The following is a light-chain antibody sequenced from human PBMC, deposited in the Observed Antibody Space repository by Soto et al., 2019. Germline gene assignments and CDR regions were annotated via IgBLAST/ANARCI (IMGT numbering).Light chain of an antibody. CDR3: QQYNNWPLYT. Sequence: EIMMTQSPVTLSVSPGERATLSCRASQSVNSNLAWYQQKPGQAPRLLIYGASTRATGIPARFSGSGSGTEFTLTISSLQSEDFAVYYCQQYNNWPLYTFXQGTRLEIK. CDR1: QSVNSN. V-gene: IGKV3-15*01. CDR2: GAS. J-gene: IGKJ5*01.